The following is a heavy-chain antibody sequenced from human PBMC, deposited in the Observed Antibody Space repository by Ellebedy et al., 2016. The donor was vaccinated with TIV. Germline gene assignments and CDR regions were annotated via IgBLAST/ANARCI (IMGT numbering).Heavy chain of an antibody. D-gene: IGHD6-13*01. CDR1: GFTVSSNY. CDR3: ARVRIAAAAMDY. CDR2: IYSGGST. V-gene: IGHV3-53*01. J-gene: IGHJ4*02. Sequence: GESLKISCAASGFTVSSNYMSWVRQAPGKGLEWVSVIYSGGSTYYADSVKGRFTISRDNSKNTLYLQMNSLRAEDTAVYYCARVRIAAAAMDYWGQGTLVTVSS.